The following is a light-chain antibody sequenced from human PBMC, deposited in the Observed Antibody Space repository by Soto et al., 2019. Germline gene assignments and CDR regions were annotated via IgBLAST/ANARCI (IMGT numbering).Light chain of an antibody. CDR3: QSYDSSLSVSYV. Sequence: QSVLTQPPSVSGAPGQRVTISCTGSSSNIGAGYDVHWYHQLPGTAPKLLIYGNSNRPSGVPDRFSGSKSGTSASLSITGLQAEDEADYYGQSYDSSLSVSYVFGTGTKLTVL. J-gene: IGLJ1*01. CDR1: SSNIGAGYD. V-gene: IGLV1-40*01. CDR2: GNS.